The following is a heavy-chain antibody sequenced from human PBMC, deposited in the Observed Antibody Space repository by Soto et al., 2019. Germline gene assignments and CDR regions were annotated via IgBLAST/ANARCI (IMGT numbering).Heavy chain of an antibody. CDR2: INPNSGGT. J-gene: IGHJ5*02. Sequence: QVQLVQSGAEVKKPGASVKVSCKASGYTFTGYYMHWVRQAPGQGLEWMGWINPNSGGTNYAQKVQGWVTMTRDTSISTAYMELSRLRSDDTAVYYCARRANIAVAGHNWFDPWGQGTLVTVSS. V-gene: IGHV1-2*04. D-gene: IGHD6-19*01. CDR1: GYTFTGYY. CDR3: ARRANIAVAGHNWFDP.